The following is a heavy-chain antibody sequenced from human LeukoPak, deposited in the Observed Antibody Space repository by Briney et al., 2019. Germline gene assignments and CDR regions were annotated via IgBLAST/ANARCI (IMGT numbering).Heavy chain of an antibody. D-gene: IGHD3-10*01. J-gene: IGHJ6*02. CDR3: ARDNYGSAAYYYYGMDV. CDR2: IWYDGSKK. CDR1: GFTFTSYG. V-gene: IGHV3-33*01. Sequence: GGSLRLSCAASGFTFTSYGMNWVRQAPGKGLEWVALIWYDGSKKYYADSVKGRFTISRDNSKSTLYLQMNSLRAEDTAVYSCARDNYGSAAYYYYGMDVWGQGTTVTVS.